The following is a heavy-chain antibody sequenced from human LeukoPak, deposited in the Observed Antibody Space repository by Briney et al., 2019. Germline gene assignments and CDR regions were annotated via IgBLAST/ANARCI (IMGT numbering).Heavy chain of an antibody. V-gene: IGHV4-39*07. CDR2: IYYSGST. CDR3: ARDSSSGTALPFDY. Sequence: GSLRLSCAASGFTFSSSAMSWVRQPPGKGLEWIGSIYYSGSTYYNPSLKSRVTISVDTSKNQFSLKLSSVTAADTAVYYCARDSSSGTALPFDYWGQGTLVTVSS. CDR1: GFTFSSSAM. D-gene: IGHD6-6*01. J-gene: IGHJ4*02.